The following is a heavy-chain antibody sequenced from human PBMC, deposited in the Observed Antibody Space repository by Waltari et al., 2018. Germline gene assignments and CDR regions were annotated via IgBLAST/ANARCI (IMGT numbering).Heavy chain of an antibody. CDR1: GYTFSSYG. CDR2: IWYDGSNK. D-gene: IGHD3-3*01. V-gene: IGHV3-33*01. CDR3: APGEDFWSGYYPGLGPFDP. J-gene: IGHJ5*02. Sequence: QVQLVQSGAEVKKPGASVKVSCKASGYTFSSYGMHWVRQAPGKGLEWVAVIWYDGSNKYYADSVKGRFTISRDNSKNTLYLQMNSLRAEDTAVYYCAPGEDFWSGYYPGLGPFDPWGQGTLVTVSS.